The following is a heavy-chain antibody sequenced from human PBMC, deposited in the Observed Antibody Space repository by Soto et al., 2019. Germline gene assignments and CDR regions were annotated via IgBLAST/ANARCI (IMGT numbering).Heavy chain of an antibody. J-gene: IGHJ6*02. V-gene: IGHV1-69*13. Sequence: ASVKVSCKASGGTFSSYAISWVRQAPGQGLEWMGGIIPIFGTANYAQKFQGRVTITADESTSTAYMELSSLRAEDTAVYYCAKGPITMVRGGVYYYYGMDVWGQGTTVTVSS. CDR2: IIPIFGTA. CDR1: GGTFSSYA. CDR3: AKGPITMVRGGVYYYYGMDV. D-gene: IGHD3-10*01.